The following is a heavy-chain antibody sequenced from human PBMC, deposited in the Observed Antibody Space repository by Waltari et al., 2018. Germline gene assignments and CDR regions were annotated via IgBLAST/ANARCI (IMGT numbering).Heavy chain of an antibody. CDR3: TTRLPSTTTVTTFLYDY. CDR2: IKSKTDGGTT. CDR1: GFTFSNAW. J-gene: IGHJ4*02. D-gene: IGHD4-4*01. Sequence: EVQLVESGGGLVKPGGSLRLSCAASGFTFSNAWMSWVRQAPGKGLEWVGRIKSKTDGGTTDYAAPVKGRFTISRDDSKNTLYLQMNSLKTEDTAVYYCTTRLPSTTTVTTFLYDYWGQGTLVTVSS. V-gene: IGHV3-15*01.